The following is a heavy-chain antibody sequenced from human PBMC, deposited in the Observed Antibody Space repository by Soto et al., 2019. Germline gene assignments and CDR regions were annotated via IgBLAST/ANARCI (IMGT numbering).Heavy chain of an antibody. V-gene: IGHV4-39*01. Sequence: PSETLSLTCTVSGGSIYRSGYYWGWIRQPPGRGLEWIGNIDYNGVTYSNPSLKSRVTISRDTSKNQFSLKLTSVTAADTALYYCGKVLVGATGHTDSDSWGQGTLVTVSS. CDR2: IDYNGVT. J-gene: IGHJ4*02. D-gene: IGHD2-15*01. CDR3: GKVLVGATGHTDSDS. CDR1: GGSIYRSGYY.